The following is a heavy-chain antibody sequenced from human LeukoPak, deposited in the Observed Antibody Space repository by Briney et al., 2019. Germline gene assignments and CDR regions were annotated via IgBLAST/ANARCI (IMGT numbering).Heavy chain of an antibody. CDR1: GGSISSYY. Sequence: SETLSLTCTVSGGSISSYYWSWIRQPPEKGLEWIGYIYYSGSTNYNPSLKSRVTISVDTSKNQFSLKLSSVTAADTAVYYCARINIVVVPAAKWVWFDPWGQGTLVTVSS. CDR3: ARINIVVVPAAKWVWFDP. J-gene: IGHJ5*02. V-gene: IGHV4-59*01. D-gene: IGHD2-2*01. CDR2: IYYSGST.